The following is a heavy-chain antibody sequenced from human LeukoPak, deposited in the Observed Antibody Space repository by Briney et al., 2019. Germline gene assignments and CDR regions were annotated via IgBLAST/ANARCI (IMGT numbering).Heavy chain of an antibody. V-gene: IGHV3-74*03. D-gene: IGHD6-19*01. J-gene: IGHJ4*02. Sequence: GGSLRLSCAASGFTFSTYLMHWVRQGPGKGLVWVARIYSDGRSTTYADSVKCLCTISTDNAKNTLYLQMNSLRVEDTAVYYCAYGSGWYFDYWGQGTLVTVSS. CDR2: IYSDGRST. CDR3: AYGSGWYFDY. CDR1: GFTFSTYL.